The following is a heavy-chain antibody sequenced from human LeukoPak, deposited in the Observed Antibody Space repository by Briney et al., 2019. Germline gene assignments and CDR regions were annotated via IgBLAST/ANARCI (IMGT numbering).Heavy chain of an antibody. D-gene: IGHD6-13*01. V-gene: IGHV3-21*04. Sequence: GGSLRLSCAASGFTFSSYSMNWVRQAPGKGLEWVSSISSSSSYIYYADSVKGRFTISRDNAKNSLYLQMNTLRAEDTAMYYCARVEYSSGWYAAFDIWGQGTMVTVSS. CDR1: GFTFSSYS. CDR2: ISSSSSYI. CDR3: ARVEYSSGWYAAFDI. J-gene: IGHJ3*02.